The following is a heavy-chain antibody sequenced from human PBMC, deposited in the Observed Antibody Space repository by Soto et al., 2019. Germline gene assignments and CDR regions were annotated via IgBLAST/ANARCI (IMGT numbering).Heavy chain of an antibody. J-gene: IGHJ4*02. CDR2: IWYDGSNK. Sequence: GGSLRLSCAASGFTFSSYGMHWVRQAPGKGLEWVAVIWYDGSNKYYADSVKGRFTISRDNSKNTLYLQMNSLRAEDTAVYYCARGGYSSGWEPADYWGQGTLVTVSS. CDR1: GFTFSSYG. V-gene: IGHV3-33*01. D-gene: IGHD6-19*01. CDR3: ARGGYSSGWEPADY.